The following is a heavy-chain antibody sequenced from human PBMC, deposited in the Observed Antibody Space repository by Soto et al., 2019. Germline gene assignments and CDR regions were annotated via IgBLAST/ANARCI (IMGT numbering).Heavy chain of an antibody. CDR3: ALRFDY. J-gene: IGHJ4*02. Sequence: EVQLVESGGGLVKPGGSLRLSCAASGFTFGSYSMNWVRQAPGKGLEWVSSISCSNSYIYYADSVKGRFTISRDNAKNSLFLQMNSLRAEDTAVYYCALRFDYWGQGTLVTVSS. CDR2: ISCSNSYI. V-gene: IGHV3-21*01. CDR1: GFTFGSYS.